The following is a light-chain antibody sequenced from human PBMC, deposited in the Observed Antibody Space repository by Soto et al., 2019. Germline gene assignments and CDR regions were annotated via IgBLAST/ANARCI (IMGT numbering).Light chain of an antibody. J-gene: IGLJ3*02. CDR1: SSNIGSNT. Sequence: QPVLTQPPSASGTPGQRVTISCSGSSSNIGSNTVNWYQQLPGTAPKLLIYSNNQRPTGVPERFSGSKSGTSASLAISGLQSEDEADYYCAAWDDSLNGWVFGGGTKLTVL. V-gene: IGLV1-44*01. CDR2: SNN. CDR3: AAWDDSLNGWV.